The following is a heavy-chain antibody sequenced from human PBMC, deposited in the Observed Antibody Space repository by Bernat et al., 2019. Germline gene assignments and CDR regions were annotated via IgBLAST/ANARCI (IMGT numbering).Heavy chain of an antibody. J-gene: IGHJ3*02. Sequence: EVQLVESGGGLVQPGGSLRLSCAASGFTFSSYWMHWVRQAPGKGLVWVSRINSDGSSTSYADSVKGRFTISRDNSKNTLYLQMNSLRVDDTAVYYCARDSSPTTVTTFGDALDIWGQGTVVTVSS. V-gene: IGHV3-74*01. D-gene: IGHD3-16*01. CDR1: GFTFSSYW. CDR2: INSDGSST. CDR3: ARDSSPTTVTTFGDALDI.